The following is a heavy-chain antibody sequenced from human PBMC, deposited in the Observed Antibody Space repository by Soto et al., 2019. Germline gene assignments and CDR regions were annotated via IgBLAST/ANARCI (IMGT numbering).Heavy chain of an antibody. V-gene: IGHV3-23*01. Sequence: ESGGGLVQPGGSLRLSCAASGFTFSSYAMSWVRQAPGKGLEWVSAISGSGGSTYYADSVKGRFTISRDNSKNTLYLQMNSLRAEDTAVYYCAKVRTIFGVVITKNYGMDVWGQGTTVTVSS. CDR1: GFTFSSYA. J-gene: IGHJ6*02. D-gene: IGHD3-3*01. CDR3: AKVRTIFGVVITKNYGMDV. CDR2: ISGSGGST.